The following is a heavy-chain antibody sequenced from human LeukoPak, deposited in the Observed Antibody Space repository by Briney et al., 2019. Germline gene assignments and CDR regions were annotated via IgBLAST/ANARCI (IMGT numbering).Heavy chain of an antibody. D-gene: IGHD5-12*01. J-gene: IGHJ4*02. CDR1: GYTLTELS. V-gene: IGHV1-24*01. CDR2: FDPGDGET. CDR3: ATAADIVATIPFDY. Sequence: GASVKVSCKVSGYTLTELSMHWVRQAPGKGLEWMGGFDPGDGETIYAQKFQGRVTMTEDTSTDTAYMELSSLRSEDTAVYYCATAADIVATIPFDYWGQGTLVTVSS.